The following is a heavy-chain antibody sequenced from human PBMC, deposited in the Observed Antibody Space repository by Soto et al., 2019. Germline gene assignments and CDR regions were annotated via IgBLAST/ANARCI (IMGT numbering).Heavy chain of an antibody. CDR1: GFTFTSSA. Sequence: SVKVSCKASGFTFTSSAVQWVRQARGQRLEWIGWIVVGSGNTNYAQKFQERVTITRDMSTSTAYMELSSLRSEDTAVYYCAASSGAYYDSSGYYQFDYWGQGTLVTVSS. D-gene: IGHD3-22*01. CDR3: AASSGAYYDSSGYYQFDY. V-gene: IGHV1-58*01. CDR2: IVVGSGNT. J-gene: IGHJ4*02.